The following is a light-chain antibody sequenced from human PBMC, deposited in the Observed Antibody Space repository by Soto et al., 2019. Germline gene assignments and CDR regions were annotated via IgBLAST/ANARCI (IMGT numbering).Light chain of an antibody. CDR1: QSISSN. J-gene: IGKJ1*01. V-gene: IGKV1-39*01. CDR2: TAA. CDR3: QQSNSLPPT. Sequence: DIQMTQSPSSLSASVGDRVTITCRASQSISSNLNWYQQKPGKAPKLLIYTAARLQSGVSSRFSGSGSGTDFTLTIASLQLEDFATYYCQQSNSLPPTFGQGTKV.